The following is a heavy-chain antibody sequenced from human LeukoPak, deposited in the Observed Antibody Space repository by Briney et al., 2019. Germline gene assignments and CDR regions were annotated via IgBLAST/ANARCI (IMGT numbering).Heavy chain of an antibody. CDR2: IRYDGSNK. CDR1: GFTFSSYG. Sequence: GGSLRLSCAASGFTFSSYGMHWVRQAPGKGLEWVAFIRYDGSNKYYADSVKGRFTTSRDNSKNTLYLQMDSLRAEDTAVYYCAKFTVPAAILDYWGQGTLVTVSS. D-gene: IGHD2-2*01. V-gene: IGHV3-30*02. CDR3: AKFTVPAAILDY. J-gene: IGHJ4*02.